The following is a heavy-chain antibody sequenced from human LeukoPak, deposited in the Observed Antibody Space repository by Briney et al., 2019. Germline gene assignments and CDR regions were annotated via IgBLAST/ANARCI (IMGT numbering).Heavy chain of an antibody. J-gene: IGHJ4*02. CDR3: ARDIWEVADGARLDY. Sequence: GRSLRLSCAASGFAFSSYAVHWVRQAPGKGLEWVAAISFDGSREYYADSVKGRITISRDNSKNTLNLQMNSLRAEDTAVYYCARDIWEVADGARLDYWGQGTLVTVSS. D-gene: IGHD1-26*01. CDR2: ISFDGSRE. V-gene: IGHV3-33*05. CDR1: GFAFSSYA.